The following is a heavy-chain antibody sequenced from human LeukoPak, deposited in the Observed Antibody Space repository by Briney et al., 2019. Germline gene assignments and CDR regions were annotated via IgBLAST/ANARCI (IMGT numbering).Heavy chain of an antibody. CDR3: AKGPGNTVATEGYYYYGMDV. D-gene: IGHD2-15*01. CDR2: ISGSGGST. J-gene: IGHJ6*02. Sequence: GGSLSLSCPASGFLPDHSALSWVRQAPGKGLDGVSAISGSGGSTYYADSVKARFTISRDNCENTLYLQMKSLRAEDTAVYYGAKGPGNTVATEGYYYYGMDVWGQGTTVTVSS. V-gene: IGHV3-23*01. CDR1: GFLPDHSA.